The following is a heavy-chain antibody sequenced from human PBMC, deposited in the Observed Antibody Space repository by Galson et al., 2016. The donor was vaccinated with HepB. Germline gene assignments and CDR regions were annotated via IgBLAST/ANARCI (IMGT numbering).Heavy chain of an antibody. J-gene: IGHJ6*02. D-gene: IGHD3-10*01. CDR1: EISFKNYA. V-gene: IGHV3-23*01. Sequence: SLRLSCAASEISFKNYAFNWVRQAPGKGLEWVSAISGSGDDTYYADSMRGRFKLSRDNSKKTVYLQMNSLRADDTAVDYCAKDFLLYYGSGTSYKGGGLPVGGQGTTVTVSS. CDR2: ISGSGDDT. CDR3: AKDFLLYYGSGTSYKGGGLPV.